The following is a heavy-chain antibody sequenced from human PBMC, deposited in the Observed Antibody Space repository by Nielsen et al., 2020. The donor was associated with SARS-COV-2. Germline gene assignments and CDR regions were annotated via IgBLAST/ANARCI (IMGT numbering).Heavy chain of an antibody. CDR2: INPNSGGT. CDR1: GYTFTGYY. V-gene: IGHV1-2*04. J-gene: IGHJ6*03. CDR3: ARSGFGRYCGGDCYDGANREDYYYYYMDV. D-gene: IGHD2-21*02. Sequence: ASVKVSCKASGYTFTGYYMHWVRQAPGQGLEWMGWINPNSGGTNYAQKFQGWVTMTRDTSISTAYMELRSLRSDDTAVYYCARSGFGRYCGGDCYDGANREDYYYYYMDVWGKGTTVTVSS.